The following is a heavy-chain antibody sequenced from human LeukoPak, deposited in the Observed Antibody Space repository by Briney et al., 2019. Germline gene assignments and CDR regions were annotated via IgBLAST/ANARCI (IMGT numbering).Heavy chain of an antibody. D-gene: IGHD2-21*01. V-gene: IGHV3-48*01. CDR2: ISSSSSTI. Sequence: GGSLRLSCVASGFTFSHYQMNWVRQAPGKGLEWVSYISSSSSTIYYADSVKGRFTISRGNAKNSLYLQMNSLRAEDTAVYYCARAPEAHMDPNYFDYWGQGTLVTVSS. J-gene: IGHJ4*02. CDR1: GFTFSHYQ. CDR3: ARAPEAHMDPNYFDY.